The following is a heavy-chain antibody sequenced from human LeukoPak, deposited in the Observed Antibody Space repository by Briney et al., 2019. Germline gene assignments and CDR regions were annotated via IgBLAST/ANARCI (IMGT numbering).Heavy chain of an antibody. CDR2: IRSKAYGGST. CDR1: GFTFSSHL. CDR3: TRGPTSGSYYQKY. D-gene: IGHD3-10*01. J-gene: IGHJ4*02. V-gene: IGHV3-49*04. Sequence: GGSQRLSCAASGFTFSSHLMHWVRQAQGTGLVWVGFIRSKAYGGSTEYAASVKGRFTISRDDSKSIAYLQMNSLKTEDTAVYYCTRGPTSGSYYQKYWGQGTLVTVSS.